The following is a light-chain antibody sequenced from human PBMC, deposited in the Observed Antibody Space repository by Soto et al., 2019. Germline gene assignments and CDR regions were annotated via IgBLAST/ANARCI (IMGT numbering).Light chain of an antibody. Sequence: QSVLTQPASVSGSPGQSIAISCTGTSSDVRGYNSVSWYQQHPGKAPKLIIHEVSNRPSGISDRFSGSKSGNTASLTISGLQVDDEADYYCSSHTSYSTRVFGTGTKLTVL. V-gene: IGLV2-14*01. J-gene: IGLJ1*01. CDR1: SSDVRGYNS. CDR3: SSHTSYSTRV. CDR2: EVS.